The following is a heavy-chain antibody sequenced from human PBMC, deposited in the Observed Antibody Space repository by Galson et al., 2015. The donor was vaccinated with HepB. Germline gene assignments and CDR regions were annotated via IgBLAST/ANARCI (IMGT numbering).Heavy chain of an antibody. D-gene: IGHD3-22*01. Sequence: SLRLSCAASGFTFRSYIMHWVRQAPGKGLEWVSSITGGANYINYADSVKGRFTISRDNARNSLFLQMSSLGADDTAVYYCARVRDGLALDAFDIWGQGTTVTVSS. CDR1: GFTFRSYI. J-gene: IGHJ3*02. CDR3: ARVRDGLALDAFDI. V-gene: IGHV3-21*01. CDR2: ITGGANYI.